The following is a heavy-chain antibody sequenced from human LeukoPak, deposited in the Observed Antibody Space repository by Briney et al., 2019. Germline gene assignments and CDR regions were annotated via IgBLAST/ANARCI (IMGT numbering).Heavy chain of an antibody. CDR2: ISSSSSYI. Sequence: GGSLRLSCAASGFTFSSYSMNWVRQAPGKGLEWVSSISSSSSYIYYADSVKGRFTISRDNAKNSLYLQMNSLRAEDTAVYYCARLASGSYPNYFDYWGQGILVTVSS. CDR3: ARLASGSYPNYFDY. J-gene: IGHJ4*02. D-gene: IGHD1-26*01. CDR1: GFTFSSYS. V-gene: IGHV3-21*01.